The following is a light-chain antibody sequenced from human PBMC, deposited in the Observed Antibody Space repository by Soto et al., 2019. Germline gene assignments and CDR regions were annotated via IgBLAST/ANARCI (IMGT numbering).Light chain of an antibody. V-gene: IGLV2-8*01. CDR1: SSDVGSYNY. J-gene: IGLJ2*01. CDR2: EVT. CDR3: ISYAGSSNFVV. Sequence: QSALTQPPSASGSPGQSVTISCTGTSSDVGSYNYVSWIRQRPGIAPKLMIYEVTKRPSGVPDRFSGSKSGNTASLTVSGLQAEDEADYFCISYAGSSNFVVFGGGTKLTVL.